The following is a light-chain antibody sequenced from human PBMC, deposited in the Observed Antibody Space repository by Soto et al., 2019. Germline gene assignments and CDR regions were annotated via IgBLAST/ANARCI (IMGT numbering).Light chain of an antibody. CDR2: KAS. Sequence: DIQMTQSPSTLSASVGDRVTITCRASQSISSWFTWYQQKAGQAPKLLIYKASIVESGVPSRFSGSGCGTEFTLTISSLQPDDSATYYCQQYSYFATFGQGTRVEVK. CDR1: QSISSW. V-gene: IGKV1-5*03. CDR3: QQYSYFAT. J-gene: IGKJ1*01.